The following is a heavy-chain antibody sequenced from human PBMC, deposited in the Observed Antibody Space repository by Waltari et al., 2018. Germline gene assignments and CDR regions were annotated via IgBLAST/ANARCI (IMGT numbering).Heavy chain of an antibody. CDR1: GGNFSSHA. Sequence: QVQLVQSGAEVKKPGSSVKVSCQASGGNFSSHAISLVRQAPGQGLEWLGGIIPIFGTANYAQKFQGRVTITADESTSTAYMELSSLRSEDTAVYYCARFVNTTYYDFWSGYGMDVWGQGTTVTVSS. CDR2: IIPIFGTA. J-gene: IGHJ6*02. V-gene: IGHV1-69*01. CDR3: ARFVNTTYYDFWSGYGMDV. D-gene: IGHD3-3*01.